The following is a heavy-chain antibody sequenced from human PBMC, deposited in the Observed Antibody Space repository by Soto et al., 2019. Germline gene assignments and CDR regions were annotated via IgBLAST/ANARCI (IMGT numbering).Heavy chain of an antibody. V-gene: IGHV3-23*01. CDR1: GFTFSNYP. CDR3: AKRPSYDILTGYRTFDY. CDR2: ISGGGGST. Sequence: PGGSLRLSCSASGFTFSNYPISWVRQAPGKGLEWVSTISGGGGSTYYADSVKGRFTFSRDNSKSTLYLQMNSLRAEDTAIYYCAKRPSYDILTGYRTFDYWGQGTLVTVSS. D-gene: IGHD3-9*01. J-gene: IGHJ4*02.